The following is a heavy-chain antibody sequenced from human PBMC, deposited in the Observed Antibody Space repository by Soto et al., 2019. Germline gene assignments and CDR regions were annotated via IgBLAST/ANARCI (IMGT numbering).Heavy chain of an antibody. J-gene: IGHJ4*01. Sequence: SLKVSCTASGFTFTSPAVQWLRQARGQRLEWIGWIVVGSGNTNCAQKFQERVTITRDMSTSTAYMELSSRRSEDTAVYYWAADYYGSGTFDYWG. V-gene: IGHV1-58*01. CDR3: AADYYGSGTFDY. D-gene: IGHD3-10*01. CDR2: IVVGSGNT. CDR1: GFTFTSPA.